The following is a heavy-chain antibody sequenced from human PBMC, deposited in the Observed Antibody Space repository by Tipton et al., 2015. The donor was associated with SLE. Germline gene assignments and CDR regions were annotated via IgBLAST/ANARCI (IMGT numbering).Heavy chain of an antibody. CDR2: IHHRGST. CDR3: ARGPGGIVTGSFEI. J-gene: IGHJ3*02. V-gene: IGHV4-38-2*02. D-gene: IGHD6-19*01. Sequence: TLSLTCSVSGYSISSAYYWGWIRQPPGGGLEWIVTIHHRGSTYYNPSLKSPITTSVDTSKNQFSLNRRSVAAADTDVYYGARGPGGIVTGSFEIWGHGSLVTVSS. CDR1: GYSISSAYY.